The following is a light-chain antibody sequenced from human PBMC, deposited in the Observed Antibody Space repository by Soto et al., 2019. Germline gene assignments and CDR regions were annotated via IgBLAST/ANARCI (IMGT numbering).Light chain of an antibody. Sequence: QSALTQPPSASGSPGQSVTISCTGTSSDVGSYNYVSWYQQHPGKAPKPMIYEVSERPSGVPDRFSGSKSGNTASLTVSGLQADDEADYYCSSYGGSSHFNVVFGGGTKLTVL. V-gene: IGLV2-8*01. CDR1: SSDVGSYNY. CDR3: SSYGGSSHFNVV. CDR2: EVS. J-gene: IGLJ2*01.